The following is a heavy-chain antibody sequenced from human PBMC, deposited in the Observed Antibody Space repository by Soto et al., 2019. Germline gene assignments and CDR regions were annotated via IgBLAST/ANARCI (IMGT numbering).Heavy chain of an antibody. CDR1: GFTFRPYT. D-gene: IGHD2-8*01. Sequence: EVQLVESGGGLVQPGGSLRLSCVASGFTFRPYTMSWVRQAPGQGLEWLSGIYGGGDGISYADSVKGRFTISRDNSRSTLYLQMNSLSSDDTAIYYCAKDRHPDGLWPFDHWGRGTLIIVCS. J-gene: IGHJ4*02. V-gene: IGHV3-23*04. CDR2: IYGGGDGI. CDR3: AKDRHPDGLWPFDH.